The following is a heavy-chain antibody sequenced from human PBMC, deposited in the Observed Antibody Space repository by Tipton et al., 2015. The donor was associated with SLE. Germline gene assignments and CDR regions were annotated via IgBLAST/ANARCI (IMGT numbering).Heavy chain of an antibody. V-gene: IGHV4-30-4*08. CDR3: ARAGYCTSTSCYGTLGWFDP. D-gene: IGHD2-2*01. CDR1: GGSFSDYY. J-gene: IGHJ5*02. Sequence: TLSLTCAAYGGSFSDYYWSWIRQPPGKGLEWIGYIYYSGITYYNPSLKSRVTISVDTSKNHFSLKLSSVTAADTAVYYCARAGYCTSTSCYGTLGWFDPWGQGTLVTVSS. CDR2: IYYSGIT.